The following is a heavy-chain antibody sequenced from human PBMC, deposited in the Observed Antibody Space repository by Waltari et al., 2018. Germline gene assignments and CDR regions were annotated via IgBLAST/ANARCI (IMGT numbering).Heavy chain of an antibody. Sequence: HLQESGPGLVKPSETLSLTCAVSGGSISSTSYYWGWIRQPPGKGLEWIGKFYDGVSTYYKPALRRRVTMSAETSKNQFSLKLSSVTAADTAVYYCARHGGDRWLYNSRTPTHIDYWGQGILVTVSS. CDR1: GGSISSTSYY. V-gene: IGHV4-39*01. J-gene: IGHJ4*02. CDR3: ARHGGDRWLYNSRTPTHIDY. CDR2: FYDGVST. D-gene: IGHD3-22*01.